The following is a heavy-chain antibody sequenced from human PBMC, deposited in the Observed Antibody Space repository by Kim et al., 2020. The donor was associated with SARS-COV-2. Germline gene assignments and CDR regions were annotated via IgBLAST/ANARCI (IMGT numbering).Heavy chain of an antibody. Sequence: SPCFQGQVTISADKSISTAYLQWSSLKASDTAMYYCARASDVVATIGFDYWGQGTLVTVSS. J-gene: IGHJ4*02. CDR3: ARASDVVATIGFDY. V-gene: IGHV5-51*01. D-gene: IGHD5-12*01.